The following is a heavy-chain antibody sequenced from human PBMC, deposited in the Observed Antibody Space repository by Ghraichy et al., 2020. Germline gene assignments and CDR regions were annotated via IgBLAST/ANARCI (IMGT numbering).Heavy chain of an antibody. CDR3: AKDPEYCSGGSCYSVIYYYYYYGMDV. J-gene: IGHJ6*02. CDR1: GFTFSSYG. D-gene: IGHD2-15*01. CDR2: IRYDGSNK. V-gene: IGHV3-30*02. Sequence: GGSLRLSCAASGFTFSSYGMHWVRQAPGKGLEWVAFIRYDGSNKHYADSVKGRFTISRDNSKNTLYLQMNSLRAEDTAVYYCAKDPEYCSGGSCYSVIYYYYYYGMDVWGQGTTVTVSS.